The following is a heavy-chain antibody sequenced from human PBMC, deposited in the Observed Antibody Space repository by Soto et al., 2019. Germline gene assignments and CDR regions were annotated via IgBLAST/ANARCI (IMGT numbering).Heavy chain of an antibody. J-gene: IGHJ4*02. CDR3: ARDRGYSFDY. D-gene: IGHD5-18*01. CDR2: ISYDGSNK. Sequence: GGSLRLSCAASGFTFSSYAMHWVRQAPGKGLEWVAVISYDGSNKYYADSVKGRFTISRDNSKNTLYLQMNSLRAEDTAVYYCARDRGYSFDYWGQGTLVTVSA. CDR1: GFTFSSYA. V-gene: IGHV3-30-3*01.